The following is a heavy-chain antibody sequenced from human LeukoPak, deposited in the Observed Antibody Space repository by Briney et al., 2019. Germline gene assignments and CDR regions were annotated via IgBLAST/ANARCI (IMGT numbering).Heavy chain of an antibody. V-gene: IGHV3-23*01. J-gene: IGHJ6*02. CDR3: ARTYSSGSYYGSYYYYGMDV. Sequence: GGSLRLSCAASGLTFSSYAMSWVRQAPGKGLEWVSGISGSGGSTDFVDSVKGRFTISRDNSKNTLYLQMNSLRAEDTAVYYCARTYSSGSYYGSYYYYGMDVWGQGTTVTVSS. CDR1: GLTFSSYA. D-gene: IGHD1-26*01. CDR2: ISGSGGST.